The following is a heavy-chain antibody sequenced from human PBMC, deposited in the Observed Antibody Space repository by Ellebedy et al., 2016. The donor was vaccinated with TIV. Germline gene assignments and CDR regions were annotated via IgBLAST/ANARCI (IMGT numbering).Heavy chain of an antibody. D-gene: IGHD6-13*01. CDR1: GFTFSMYA. J-gene: IGHJ4*02. V-gene: IGHV3-30*04. CDR2: ISFDATDE. Sequence: PGGSLRLSCAASGFTFSMYAMHWVRQAPGKGLDWVAVISFDATDEYYSDSVKCRFTISRDNSKNTLYLEMNSLRPDDTAVYSCARGESSSSLVPPGYWGQGTLVTVSS. CDR3: ARGESSSSLVPPGY.